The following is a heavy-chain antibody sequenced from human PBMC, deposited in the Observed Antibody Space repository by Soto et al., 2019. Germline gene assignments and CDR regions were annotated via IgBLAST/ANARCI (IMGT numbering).Heavy chain of an antibody. CDR2: ISGSGGST. Sequence: GGSLRLSCAASGFTFSSYAMSWVRQAPGKGLEWVSAISGSGGSTYYADSVKGRFTISRDNSKNTLYLQMNSLRAEDTAVYYCAKIGDYYGSGSRYGMDVWGQGTTVTVSS. CDR3: AKIGDYYGSGSRYGMDV. D-gene: IGHD3-10*01. V-gene: IGHV3-23*01. J-gene: IGHJ6*02. CDR1: GFTFSSYA.